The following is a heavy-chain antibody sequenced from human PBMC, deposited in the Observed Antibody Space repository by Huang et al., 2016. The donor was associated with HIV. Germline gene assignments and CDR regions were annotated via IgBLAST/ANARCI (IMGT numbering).Heavy chain of an antibody. CDR2: ISPGSSFI. CDR1: GFSLDSYN. J-gene: IGHJ4*02. D-gene: IGHD6-13*01. Sequence: EVQLVESGGGLVKPGGSLRLSCAASGFSLDSYNMYWVRQTPGKGRQWVSSISPGSSFIDYADSVKGRFSISRDNAKNSLYLQMNNLRGEDTAVYYCARDRGQQLSPFDSWGQGTLVTVSS. CDR3: ARDRGQQLSPFDS. V-gene: IGHV3-21*01.